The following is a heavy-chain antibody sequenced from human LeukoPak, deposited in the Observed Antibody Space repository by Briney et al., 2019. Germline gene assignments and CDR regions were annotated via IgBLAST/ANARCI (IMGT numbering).Heavy chain of an antibody. CDR3: ARDTRYCSGGSCQNDAFDI. Sequence: GGSLRLSCAVSGFTVSSNYMSWVRQAPGKGLEWVSVIFSGGSTYYADSVKGRFTISRDDSKNTVYLQMNSLRAEDTSVYYCARDTRYCSGGSCQNDAFDIWGQGTMVTVSS. CDR2: IFSGGST. V-gene: IGHV3-66*01. D-gene: IGHD2-15*01. CDR1: GFTVSSNY. J-gene: IGHJ3*02.